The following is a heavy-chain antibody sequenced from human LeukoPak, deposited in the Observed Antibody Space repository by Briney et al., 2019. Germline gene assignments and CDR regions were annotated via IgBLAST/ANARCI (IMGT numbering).Heavy chain of an antibody. CDR1: GFTFSSYS. CDR2: ISSSSSYI. J-gene: IGHJ4*02. Sequence: GGSLRLSSAASGFTFSSYSMNSVRQAPRKGLEWVSSISSSSSYIYYADSVKGRFTISRDNAKNSLYLQMNSLRAEDTAVYYCARDPRMGYDYWGQGTLVTVSS. V-gene: IGHV3-21*01. CDR3: ARDPRMGYDY. D-gene: IGHD5-12*01.